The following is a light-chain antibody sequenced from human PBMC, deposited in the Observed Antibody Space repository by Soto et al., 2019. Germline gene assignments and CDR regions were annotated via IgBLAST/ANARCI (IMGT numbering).Light chain of an antibody. V-gene: IGLV2-8*01. CDR3: SSYAVNNNLGV. CDR1: SSDVGGYNY. J-gene: IGLJ2*01. CDR2: EVS. Sequence: SALTQPPSASGSPGQSVTISCTGTSSDVGGYNYVSWYQQHPGKAPKLMIYEVSKRPSGVPDRFSGSKSGNTASLTVSGLQAEDEADYYCSSYAVNNNLGVFGGGTQLTVL.